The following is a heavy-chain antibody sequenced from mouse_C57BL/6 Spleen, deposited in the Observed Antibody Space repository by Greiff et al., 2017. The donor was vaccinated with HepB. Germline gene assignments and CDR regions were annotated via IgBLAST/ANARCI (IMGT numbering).Heavy chain of an antibody. Sequence: EVQLQQSGPELVKPGASVKIPCKASGYTFTDYNMDWVKQSHGKSLEWIGDINPNNGGTIYNQKFKGKATLTVDKSSSTAYMELRSLTSEDTAVYYCARRRRLRRGYYAMDYWGQGTSVTVSS. V-gene: IGHV1-18*01. D-gene: IGHD2-4*01. CDR1: GYTFTDYN. CDR3: ARRRRLRRGYYAMDY. J-gene: IGHJ4*01. CDR2: INPNNGGT.